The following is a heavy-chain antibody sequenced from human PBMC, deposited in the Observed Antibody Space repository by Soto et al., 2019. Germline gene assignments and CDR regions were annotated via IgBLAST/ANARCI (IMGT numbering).Heavy chain of an antibody. CDR2: INSDGSRT. CDR1: GFTFSSYW. Sequence: EVELVESGGGLVQPGGSLRLSCAASGFTFSSYWMHWVRQAPGKGLVWVSRINSDGSRTNYADSVKGRFTLSRDNAENTLYLQMNSLRAEDTAMYFCARGGYGAWYLDFWGRGTLATVSS. D-gene: IGHD5-18*01. CDR3: ARGGYGAWYLDF. V-gene: IGHV3-74*01. J-gene: IGHJ2*01.